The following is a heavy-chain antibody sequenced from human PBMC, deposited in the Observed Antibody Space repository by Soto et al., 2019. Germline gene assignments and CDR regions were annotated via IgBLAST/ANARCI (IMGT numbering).Heavy chain of an antibody. CDR3: ARGRITMVRGVIWYYYGMDV. Sequence: GGSLRLSCAASGFTFSSYGMHWVRQAPGKGLEWVAVISYDGSNKYYADSVKGRFTISRDNSKNTLYLQMNSLRAEDTAVYYCARGRITMVRGVIWYYYGMDVWGQGTTVTVSS. V-gene: IGHV3-30*03. CDR2: ISYDGSNK. J-gene: IGHJ6*02. CDR1: GFTFSSYG. D-gene: IGHD3-10*01.